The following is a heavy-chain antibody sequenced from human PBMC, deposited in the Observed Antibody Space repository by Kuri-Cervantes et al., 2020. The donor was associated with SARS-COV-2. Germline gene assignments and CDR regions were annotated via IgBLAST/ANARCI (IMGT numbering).Heavy chain of an antibody. Sequence: LSLTCAASGFTFSSYEMNWVRQAPGKGQEWVSYISSSGSTIYYADSVKGRFTISRDNAKNSLYLQMNSLRAEDTAVYYCARMDPPLIDSSGLTGIDYWGQGTLVTVSS. D-gene: IGHD6-19*01. V-gene: IGHV3-48*03. CDR1: GFTFSSYE. CDR3: ARMDPPLIDSSGLTGIDY. CDR2: ISSSGSTI. J-gene: IGHJ4*02.